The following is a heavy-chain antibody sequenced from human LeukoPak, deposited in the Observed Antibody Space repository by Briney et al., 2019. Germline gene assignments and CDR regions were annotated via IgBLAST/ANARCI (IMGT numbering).Heavy chain of an antibody. CDR1: GFTFSNAW. V-gene: IGHV3-15*01. D-gene: IGHD1-26*01. CDR2: IKSKTDGGTT. Sequence: GGSLRLSCAASGFTFSNAWMSWVRQAPGKGLEWVGRIKSKTDGGTTDYAAPVKGRFTISRDDSKNTLYLQMNSLKTEDTAVYYCTTDRAHSGSYWGSVYWGQGTLVTVSS. J-gene: IGHJ4*02. CDR3: TTDRAHSGSYWGSVY.